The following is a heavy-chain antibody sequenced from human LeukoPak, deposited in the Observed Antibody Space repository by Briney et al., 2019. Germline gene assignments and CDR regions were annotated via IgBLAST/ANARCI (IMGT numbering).Heavy chain of an antibody. CDR3: ARARKGSSCAWFDP. Sequence: ASVKVSCKASGYTFTSYGISWVRQAPGQGLEWMGWMNPNSGNTGYAQKFQGRVTMTRNTSISTAYMELSSLRSEDTAVYYCARARKGSSCAWFDPWGQGTLVTVSS. D-gene: IGHD6-13*01. CDR1: GYTFTSYG. J-gene: IGHJ5*02. V-gene: IGHV1-8*02. CDR2: MNPNSGNT.